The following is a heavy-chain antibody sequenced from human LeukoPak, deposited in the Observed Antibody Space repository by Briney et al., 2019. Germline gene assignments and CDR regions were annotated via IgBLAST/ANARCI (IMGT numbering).Heavy chain of an antibody. D-gene: IGHD3-16*01. Sequence: PGGSLRLSCRASGFNLSGYWMHWVRQAPGEGLLWVSRINRDGRSAGYADFVKGRSTISRDNSKNTLAMQLDSLTVEDTGVYYCARGERGFGDPYSYFDYWGQGLLVTVSS. V-gene: IGHV3-74*01. CDR2: INRDGRSA. CDR3: ARGERGFGDPYSYFDY. J-gene: IGHJ4*02. CDR1: GFNLSGYW.